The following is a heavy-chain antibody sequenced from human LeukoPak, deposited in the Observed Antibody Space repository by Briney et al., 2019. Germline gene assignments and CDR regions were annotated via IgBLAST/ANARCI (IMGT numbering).Heavy chain of an antibody. Sequence: ASVKVSCKASGYTFTSYSMHWVRQAPGQGLEWMGIINPSGGGTSYAQKFQGRVTMTRDTSTSTVYMELSSLRFEDTAVYYCARDGGTGYYYFDYWGQGTLVTVSS. V-gene: IGHV1-46*01. D-gene: IGHD3-9*01. CDR3: ARDGGTGYYYFDY. J-gene: IGHJ4*02. CDR1: GYTFTSYS. CDR2: INPSGGGT.